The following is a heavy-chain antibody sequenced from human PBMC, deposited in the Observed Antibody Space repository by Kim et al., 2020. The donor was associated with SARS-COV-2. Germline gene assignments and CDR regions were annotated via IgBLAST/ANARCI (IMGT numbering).Heavy chain of an antibody. CDR1: GGTFSSYA. Sequence: SVKVSCKASGGTFSSYAISWVRQAPGQGLEWMGGIIPIFGTANYAQKFQGRVTITADESTSTAYMELSSLRSEDTAVYYCARSGRWLQLVHFDYWGQGTLVTVSS. CDR3: ARSGRWLQLVHFDY. J-gene: IGHJ4*02. V-gene: IGHV1-69*13. D-gene: IGHD5-12*01. CDR2: IIPIFGTA.